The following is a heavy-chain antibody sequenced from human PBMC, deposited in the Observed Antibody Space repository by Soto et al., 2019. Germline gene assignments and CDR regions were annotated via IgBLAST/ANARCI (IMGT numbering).Heavy chain of an antibody. V-gene: IGHV1-69*12. CDR2: IIPIFGTA. J-gene: IGHJ6*02. D-gene: IGHD2-2*01. CDR3: ARHVPAAGYYYGMDV. CDR1: GGTFSSYA. Sequence: QVQLVQSGAEVKKPGSSVKVSCKASGGTFSSYAISWVRQAPGQGLEWVGGIIPIFGTANYAQKVQGRATITADEPTSTAYMELSSLRSEDTAVYYCARHVPAAGYYYGMDVWGQGTTVTVSS.